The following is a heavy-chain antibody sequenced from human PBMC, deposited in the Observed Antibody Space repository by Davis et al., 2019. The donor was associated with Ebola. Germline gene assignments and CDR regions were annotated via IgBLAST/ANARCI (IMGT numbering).Heavy chain of an antibody. V-gene: IGHV4-34*01. J-gene: IGHJ6*02. Sequence: SETLSLTCAVYGVSFTDHVWNWIRQPPGKGLEWIGSISYSGSTYYNPSLKSRVTISVDTSKNQFSLKLSSVTAADTAVYYCARRRHYGMDVWGQGTTVTVSS. CDR3: ARRRHYGMDV. CDR1: GVSFTDHV. CDR2: ISYSGST.